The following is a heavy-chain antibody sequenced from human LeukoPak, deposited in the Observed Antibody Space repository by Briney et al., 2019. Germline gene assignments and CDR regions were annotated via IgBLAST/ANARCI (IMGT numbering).Heavy chain of an antibody. CDR2: IYPGDSDT. V-gene: IGHV5-51*01. J-gene: IGHJ5*02. CDR3: ARLMNIAAAAALNH. D-gene: IGHD6-13*01. Sequence: GESLQISCQGSGYSFTTYWIGWVRQMPGKGLEWMGIIYPGDSDTRYSPSFQGQVTISADTSISTAFLQWSSLKASDTAMYYCARLMNIAAAAALNHWGQGTLVTVSS. CDR1: GYSFTTYW.